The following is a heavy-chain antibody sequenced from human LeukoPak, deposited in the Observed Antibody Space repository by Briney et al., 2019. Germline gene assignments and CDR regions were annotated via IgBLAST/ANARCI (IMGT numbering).Heavy chain of an antibody. Sequence: SVKVSCKASGGTFNNYGISWVRQAPGQGLEWMGGTIPIFGTPNYAQKFQGRVTITADDSSSTAYMELSSLRSEDTAVYYCARSSGYSYGSYAFDIWGQGTMVTVSS. CDR3: ARSSGYSYGSYAFDI. J-gene: IGHJ3*02. CDR2: TIPIFGTP. D-gene: IGHD5-18*01. V-gene: IGHV1-69*13. CDR1: GGTFNNYG.